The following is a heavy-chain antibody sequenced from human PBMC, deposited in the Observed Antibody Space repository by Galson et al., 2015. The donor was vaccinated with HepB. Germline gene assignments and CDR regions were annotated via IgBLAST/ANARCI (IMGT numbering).Heavy chain of an antibody. V-gene: IGHV3-73*01. CDR1: GFTFSGSA. J-gene: IGHJ4*02. Sequence: SLRLSCAASGFTFSGSAMHWVRQASGKGLEWVGRIRSKANSYATAYAASVKGRFTISRDDSKNTAYLQMNSLKTKDTAVYYCTVVAPLFDYWGQGTLVTVSS. D-gene: IGHD3-22*01. CDR3: TVVAPLFDY. CDR2: IRSKANSYAT.